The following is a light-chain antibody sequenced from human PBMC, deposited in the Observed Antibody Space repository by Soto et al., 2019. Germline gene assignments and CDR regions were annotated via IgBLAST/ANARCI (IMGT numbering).Light chain of an antibody. CDR1: QSVSRSY. Sequence: EIVLTQSPGTLSLSPGERATLSCRASQSVSRSYLAWYQQKPGQAPRLLIYGASSRATGIPDGFSGSGSVTGFTLTISRLEPEDFAFYYCEKYGSLFGQGTKVEIK. J-gene: IGKJ1*01. V-gene: IGKV3-20*01. CDR2: GAS. CDR3: EKYGSL.